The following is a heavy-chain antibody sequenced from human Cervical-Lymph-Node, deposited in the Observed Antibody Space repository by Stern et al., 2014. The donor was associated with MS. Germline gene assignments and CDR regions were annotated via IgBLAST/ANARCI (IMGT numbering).Heavy chain of an antibody. CDR1: GGTFSSFA. CDR3: ARGRNGYPGIFDY. CDR2: SIPIIGAA. Sequence: QMQLVQSGTKIKRPGSSVKVSCKASGGTFSSFAISWLRQAPGQGPEWMGGSIPIIGAANYAQKFQGRVTITADVSTTTAYMELSSLRSEDTAVYYCARGRNGYPGIFDYWGQGTLVTVSS. J-gene: IGHJ4*02. D-gene: IGHD5-24*01. V-gene: IGHV1-69*01.